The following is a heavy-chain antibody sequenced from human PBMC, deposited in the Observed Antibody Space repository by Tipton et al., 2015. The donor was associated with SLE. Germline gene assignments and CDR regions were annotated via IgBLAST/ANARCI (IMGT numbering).Heavy chain of an antibody. CDR1: GGSFSGYY. V-gene: IGHV4-34*01. D-gene: IGHD1-1*01. Sequence: TLSLTCAVYGGSFSGYYWSWIRQPPGKGLEWIGEINHSGSTNYNPSLKSRVTISVDTSKNQFSLKLSSVTAADTAVYYCARGRELGRDDAFDIWGQGTMATVSS. CDR3: ARGRELGRDDAFDI. CDR2: INHSGST. J-gene: IGHJ3*02.